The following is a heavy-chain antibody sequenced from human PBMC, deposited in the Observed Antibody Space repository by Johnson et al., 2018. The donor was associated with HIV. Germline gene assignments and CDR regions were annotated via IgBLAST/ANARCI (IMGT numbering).Heavy chain of an antibody. CDR2: TSWNSGSI. J-gene: IGHJ3*02. CDR1: GLTFNDYY. D-gene: IGHD4-23*01. Sequence: VVLVESGGVLVQPGESLRLSCAASGLTFNDYYMTWIRQAAGKGLEWVSSTSWNSGSIGYAVFVKGRFTISRVNSKNMVFLQMDSLRGEDTADYYCARDPGNGGRPFDAFDIWGQGTMVTVSS. V-gene: IGHV3-9*01. CDR3: ARDPGNGGRPFDAFDI.